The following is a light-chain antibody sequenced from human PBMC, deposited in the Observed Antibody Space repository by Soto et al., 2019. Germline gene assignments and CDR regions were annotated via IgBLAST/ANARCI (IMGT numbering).Light chain of an antibody. Sequence: DIQMTQSPSSLSASVGDRVTITCRASQSISSYLNWYQQTPGKAPKLLISDASSLEIGVSSRFSGRGSGTDFTLTISRLQPEDIATYFCQQYDNLPFTFGQGTKLEIK. CDR2: DAS. J-gene: IGKJ2*01. CDR1: QSISSY. V-gene: IGKV1-33*01. CDR3: QQYDNLPFT.